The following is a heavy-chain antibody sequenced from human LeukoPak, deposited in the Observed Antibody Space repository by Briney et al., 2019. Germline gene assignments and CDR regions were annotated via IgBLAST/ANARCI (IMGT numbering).Heavy chain of an antibody. V-gene: IGHV1-69*05. CDR1: GGTFSSYA. Sequence: GASVKVSCKASGGTFSSYAISWVRQAPGQGLEWMGGIIPIFGTANYAQKFQGRVTITTDESTSTAYMELSSLRSEDTAVYYCASPRGSTTTRFDYWGQGTLVTVSS. CDR3: ASPRGSTTTRFDY. D-gene: IGHD1-14*01. J-gene: IGHJ4*02. CDR2: IIPIFGTA.